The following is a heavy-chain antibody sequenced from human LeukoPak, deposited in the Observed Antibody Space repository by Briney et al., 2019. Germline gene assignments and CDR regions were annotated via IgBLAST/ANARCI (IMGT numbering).Heavy chain of an antibody. CDR1: GGSISSSSYY. V-gene: IGHV4-39*07. J-gene: IGHJ4*02. D-gene: IGHD3-10*01. CDR3: ARERTYGSGSYLG. Sequence: PSETLSLTCTVSGGSISSSSYYWGWIRQPPGKGLEWIGSIYYSGSTYYNPSLKSRVTISVDTSKNQFSLKLSSVTAADTAVYYCARERTYGSGSYLGWGQGTLVTVSS. CDR2: IYYSGST.